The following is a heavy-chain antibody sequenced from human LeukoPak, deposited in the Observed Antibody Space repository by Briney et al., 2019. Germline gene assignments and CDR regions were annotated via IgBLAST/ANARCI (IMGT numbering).Heavy chain of an antibody. Sequence: KTGGSLRLSCAASGFTFSSYGMHWVRQAPGKGLEWVAVIWYDGSNKNHGDSVKGRFTISRDNSKNTLYLQMSSLRAEDTAVYYCVKSITVAAITVSAYFDYWGQGTLVTVSS. J-gene: IGHJ4*02. CDR3: VKSITVAAITVSAYFDY. V-gene: IGHV3-30*02. CDR1: GFTFSSYG. CDR2: IWYDGSNK. D-gene: IGHD3-16*01.